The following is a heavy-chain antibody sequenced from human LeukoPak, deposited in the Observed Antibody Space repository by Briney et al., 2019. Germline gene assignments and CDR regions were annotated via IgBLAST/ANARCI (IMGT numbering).Heavy chain of an antibody. D-gene: IGHD3-10*01. CDR3: ARGGYYGSGNDFRFDP. CDR2: IYYSGST. V-gene: IGHV4-61*01. J-gene: IGHJ5*02. CDR1: GGSISSSSYY. Sequence: SETLSLTCTVSGGSISSSSYYWSWIRQPPGKGLEWIGYIYYSGSTNYNPSLKSRVTISVDTSKNQFSLKLTSVTAADTAVYFCARGGYYGSGNDFRFDPWGQGTLVTVSS.